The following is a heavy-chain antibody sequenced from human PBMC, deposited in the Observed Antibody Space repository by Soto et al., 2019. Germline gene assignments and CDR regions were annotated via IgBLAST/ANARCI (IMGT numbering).Heavy chain of an antibody. CDR3: VRRHVSATGIDWFDP. D-gene: IGHD6-13*01. Sequence: ASVKVSCKASGYTFTSYGIHWVRQAPGQRLEWMRWINAANGDTKYSPKFQGRVTITRDTSASTAYMEPSSLRSEDTAVYYCVRRHVSATGIDWFDPWGQGTLVTVSS. CDR1: GYTFTSYG. V-gene: IGHV1-3*01. CDR2: INAANGDT. J-gene: IGHJ5*02.